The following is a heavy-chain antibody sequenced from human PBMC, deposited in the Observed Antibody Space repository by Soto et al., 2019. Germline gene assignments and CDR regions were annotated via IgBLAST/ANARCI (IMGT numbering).Heavy chain of an antibody. V-gene: IGHV4-30-4*01. J-gene: IGHJ4*02. CDR3: SLGYYYDSSGYSIDY. Sequence: SETLSLTCTVSGGSISSGDYYGSWIRQPPGKGLEWIGYIYYSGSTYYNPSLKSRVTISVDTSKNQFSLKLSSVTAADTAVYYCSLGYYYDSSGYSIDYWGQGTLVTVSS. CDR1: GGSISSGDYY. CDR2: IYYSGST. D-gene: IGHD3-22*01.